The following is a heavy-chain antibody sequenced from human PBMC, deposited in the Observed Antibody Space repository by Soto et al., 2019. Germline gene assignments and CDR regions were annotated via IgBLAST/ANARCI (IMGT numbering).Heavy chain of an antibody. V-gene: IGHV4-31*03. CDR1: GGSISSGGYY. CDR3: ARGDILTGYQLDYFDY. D-gene: IGHD3-9*01. CDR2: IYYSGST. J-gene: IGHJ4*02. Sequence: PSETLSLTCTVSGGSISSGGYYWSWIRQHPGKGLEWIGYIYYSGSTYYNPSLKSRVTISVDTSKNQFSLKLSSVTAADTAVYYCARGDILTGYQLDYFDYWGQGTLVTSPQ.